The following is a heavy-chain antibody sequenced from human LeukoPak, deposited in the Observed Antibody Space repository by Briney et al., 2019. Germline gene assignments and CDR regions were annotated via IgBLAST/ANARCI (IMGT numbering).Heavy chain of an antibody. V-gene: IGHV3-7*03. Sequence: GGSLRLSCAATGFTFSIYWMSWVRQAPGKGLEWVANIKQDGSEQYYVDSVKGRFTISRDNSKNTLYLQMNSLRAEDTAVYYCANPPAVTTIRFDPWGQGTLVTVSS. CDR1: GFTFSIYW. CDR3: ANPPAVTTIRFDP. D-gene: IGHD4-17*01. CDR2: IKQDGSEQ. J-gene: IGHJ5*02.